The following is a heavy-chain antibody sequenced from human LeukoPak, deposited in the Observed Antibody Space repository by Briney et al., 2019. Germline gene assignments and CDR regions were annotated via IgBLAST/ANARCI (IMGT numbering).Heavy chain of an antibody. Sequence: GGSLRLSCAASGFTFSSYSMNWVRQAPGKGLAWVSTLSGRGDNTYYADSVKGRFTISRDNSNNTLYLQMDSLRAEDTAFYFCAKAKDYYYDSSGFYDYWGQGALVTVSS. CDR3: AKAKDYYYDSSGFYDY. CDR2: LSGRGDNT. V-gene: IGHV3-23*01. J-gene: IGHJ4*02. CDR1: GFTFSSYS. D-gene: IGHD3-22*01.